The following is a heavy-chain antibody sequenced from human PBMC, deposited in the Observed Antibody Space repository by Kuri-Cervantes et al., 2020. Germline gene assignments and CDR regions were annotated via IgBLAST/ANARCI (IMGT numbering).Heavy chain of an antibody. CDR1: GFTFRSYT. V-gene: IGHV3-48*02. J-gene: IGHJ6*02. CDR2: ISSDSSTI. D-gene: IGHD3-10*01. Sequence: GGSLRLSCVASGFTFRSYTMNWVRQAPGKGLEWISYISSDSSTIYYLDSVKGRFTVSRDNAKNSLYLQMDSLRDEDTAVYYCARYGSGPYYYYYGMDVWGQGTTVTVSS. CDR3: ARYGSGPYYYYYGMDV.